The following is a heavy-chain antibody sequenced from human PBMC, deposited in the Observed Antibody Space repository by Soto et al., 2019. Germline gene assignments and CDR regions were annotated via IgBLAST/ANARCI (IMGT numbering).Heavy chain of an antibody. Sequence: SETLSLTCAVSGGSISGGDYSWSWIRQAPGKGLEWIGYLYHSGSTYYNPSLKSRVTISVDRSKNQLSLKLSSVTAADTAVYYCARDRITMVRRVIISKSYYYSGMDVWGQGTTVTVSS. CDR1: GGSISGGDYS. D-gene: IGHD3-10*01. CDR2: LYHSGST. V-gene: IGHV4-30-2*01. J-gene: IGHJ6*02. CDR3: ARDRITMVRRVIISKSYYYSGMDV.